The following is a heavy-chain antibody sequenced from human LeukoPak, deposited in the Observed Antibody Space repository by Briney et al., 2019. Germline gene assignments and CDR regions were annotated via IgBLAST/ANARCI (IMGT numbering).Heavy chain of an antibody. CDR1: GGSFSGYY. CDR2: INKSGSS. CDR3: ARQEARYTVDY. J-gene: IGHJ4*02. V-gene: IGHV4-59*08. D-gene: IGHD5-18*01. Sequence: SETLSLTCAVYGGSFSGYYWTWIRQPPGKRLEWIGYINKSGSSTYSPSLKSRVTMSVDPSKNQFSLRLSSVIAADTAVYYCARQEARYTVDYWGQGTLIIVSS.